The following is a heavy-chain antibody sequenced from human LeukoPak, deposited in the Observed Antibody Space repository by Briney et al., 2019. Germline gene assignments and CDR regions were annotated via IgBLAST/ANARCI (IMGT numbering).Heavy chain of an antibody. CDR1: GFTFNTYG. CDR2: ISYDGSNK. V-gene: IGHV3-30*18. J-gene: IGHJ4*02. Sequence: PGGSLRLSCAASGFTFNTYGMHWVRQAPDKGLEWVAVISYDGSNKYYADSVKGRFTISRDNSKNTLYLQMNSLRAEDMAVYYCAKDRPRSWVIPAATLDFWGQGTLVTVSS. CDR3: AKDRPRSWVIPAATLDF. D-gene: IGHD2-2*01.